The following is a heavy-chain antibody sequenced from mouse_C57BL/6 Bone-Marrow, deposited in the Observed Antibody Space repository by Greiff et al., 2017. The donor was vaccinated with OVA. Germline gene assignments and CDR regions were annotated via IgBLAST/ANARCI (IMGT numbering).Heavy chain of an antibody. V-gene: IGHV1-87*01. Sequence: QVQLKESGPELARPWASVKISCQAFYTFSRRVHFAIRDTNYWMQWVKQRPGQGLEWSGAIYPGNGDTSYNQKFKGKATLTADKSSSTAYMQLSSLTSEDSAVDYCACRWLRRPWYFDVWGTGTTVTVSS. CDR1: YTFSRRVH. CDR3: SEDSAVDYCACRWLRRPWYFDV. CDR2: GQGLEWSG. J-gene: IGHJ1*03. D-gene: IGHD2-2*01.